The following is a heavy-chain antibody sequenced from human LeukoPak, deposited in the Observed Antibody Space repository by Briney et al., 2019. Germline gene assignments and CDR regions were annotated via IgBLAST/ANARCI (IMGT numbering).Heavy chain of an antibody. D-gene: IGHD4-17*01. CDR3: ARGHTTVIPFDY. CDR2: INHSGST. CDR1: GGSFSGYY. V-gene: IGHV4-34*01. J-gene: IGHJ4*02. Sequence: SETLSLTCAVYGGSFSGYYWSWIRQPPGKGLEWIGEINHSGSTNYNPSLKSRVTISVDTSKNQFSLKLSSVTAADTAVYYCARGHTTVIPFDYWGQRTLVTVSS.